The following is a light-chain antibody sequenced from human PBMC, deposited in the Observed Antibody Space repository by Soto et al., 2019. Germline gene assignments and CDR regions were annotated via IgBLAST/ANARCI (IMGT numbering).Light chain of an antibody. Sequence: QSVLTPPPSASGSPGQSVTIPCTRTSSDVGGYDPVSWYQQHPGKAPKLMIYEVTNRPAGVPDGFSGSKSGNTASLTVSGLQAEDEANYFCSSDAGRDNYVFGTGTKGT. J-gene: IGLJ1*01. CDR2: EVT. V-gene: IGLV2-8*01. CDR3: SSDAGRDNYV. CDR1: SSDVGGYDP.